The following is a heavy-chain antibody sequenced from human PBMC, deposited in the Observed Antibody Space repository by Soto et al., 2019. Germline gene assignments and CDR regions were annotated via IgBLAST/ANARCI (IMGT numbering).Heavy chain of an antibody. D-gene: IGHD1-26*01. J-gene: IGHJ4*02. Sequence: SETLSLTCAVSGGSISSGGYSWSWIRQPAGKGREGIGYIYHSGSTYYNPSLKSRVTISVDGPKNQFSLKLSSVSAADTAVYYCARASGSYDFDYWGQGTLVTVSS. V-gene: IGHV4-30-2*01. CDR3: ARASGSYDFDY. CDR1: GGSISSGGYS. CDR2: IYHSGST.